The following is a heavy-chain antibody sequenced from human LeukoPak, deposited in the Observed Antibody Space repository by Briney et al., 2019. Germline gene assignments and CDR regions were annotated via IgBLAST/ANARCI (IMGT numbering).Heavy chain of an antibody. CDR2: IYTGGTT. Sequence: PGGSLRLSCAASGFTVSSNYMSWVRQAPGKGLEWVSVIYTGGTTYYADSVKGRFIISRDNSKNTLYLQMSSLRAEDTAVYYCARDGPGDYYYYGMDVWGQGTTVTVSS. CDR3: ARDGPGDYYYYGMDV. V-gene: IGHV3-53*01. CDR1: GFTVSSNY. J-gene: IGHJ6*02.